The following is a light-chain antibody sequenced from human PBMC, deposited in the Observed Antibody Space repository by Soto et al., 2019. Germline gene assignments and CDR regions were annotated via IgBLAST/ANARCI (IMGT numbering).Light chain of an antibody. CDR2: DAS. V-gene: IGKV1D-13*01. J-gene: IGKJ3*01. Sequence: ALQLTQSPSSLSASVGDTVTITCRASEGIRSSLAWYQQRPGTGPKLLIYDASTLDAGAPSRFSGSGSGTDFTLTILSLQPEDFATYYCQQFNNFPPTFGPGTKVDFK. CDR3: QQFNNFPPT. CDR1: EGIRSS.